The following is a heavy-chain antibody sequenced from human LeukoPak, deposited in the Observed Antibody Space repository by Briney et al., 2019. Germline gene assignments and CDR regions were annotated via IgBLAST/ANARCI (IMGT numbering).Heavy chain of an antibody. J-gene: IGHJ4*02. CDR2: IYYSGST. CDR3: ARARCSSTSCPFDY. CDR1: GGSISSSSYY. D-gene: IGHD2-2*01. Sequence: SETLSLTCTVSGGSISSSSYYWGWIRQPPGKGLEWIGTIYYSGSTYHNPSLKSRVTISVDTSKNQFSLKLSYVTAAVTAVYYCARARCSSTSCPFDYWGQGTLVTVSS. V-gene: IGHV4-39*07.